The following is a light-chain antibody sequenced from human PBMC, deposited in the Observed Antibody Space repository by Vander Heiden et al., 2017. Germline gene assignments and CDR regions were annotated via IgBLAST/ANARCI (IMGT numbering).Light chain of an antibody. CDR1: QSISSY. Sequence: DIHMTPSPSSLSASAGDRVTITCRASQSISSYLNWYQQKPGKAPKLLIYAAYSLQSGIPARFSGSGSGTDFTLTISSLQPEDFATYYCQQSYSTPPTFGGGTKVEIK. V-gene: IGKV1-39*01. CDR3: QQSYSTPPT. J-gene: IGKJ4*01. CDR2: AAY.